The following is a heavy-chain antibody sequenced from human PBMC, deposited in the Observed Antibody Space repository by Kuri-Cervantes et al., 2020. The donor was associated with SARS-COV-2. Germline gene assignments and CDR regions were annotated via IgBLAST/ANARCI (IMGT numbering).Heavy chain of an antibody. CDR3: AHSPYSSSPFDY. Sequence: SGPTLVKPTQTLTLTCTLSGFSLSTSGMRVSWIRQPPGKALEWLARIDWDDDKYCSTSLKTRLTISKDTSKNQVVLTMTNMDPVDTATYYCAHSPYSSSPFDYWGQGTLVTVSS. D-gene: IGHD6-13*01. J-gene: IGHJ4*02. V-gene: IGHV2-70*12. CDR1: GFSLSTSGMR. CDR2: IDWDDDK.